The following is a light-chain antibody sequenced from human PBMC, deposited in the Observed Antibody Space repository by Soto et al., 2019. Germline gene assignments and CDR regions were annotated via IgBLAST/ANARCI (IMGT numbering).Light chain of an antibody. J-gene: IGLJ2*01. CDR3: SSYAGNNNVV. CDR2: EVN. V-gene: IGLV2-8*01. Sequence: QSVLTQPPSASGSPGQSVTISCTGTSSDVGDYKFVSWYQQHPGKAPKLLMYEVNRRPSGVPDRFSGSKSGNTASLTVSGLQGEDEGEYYCSSYAGNNNVVFGGGTKLTVL. CDR1: SSDVGDYKF.